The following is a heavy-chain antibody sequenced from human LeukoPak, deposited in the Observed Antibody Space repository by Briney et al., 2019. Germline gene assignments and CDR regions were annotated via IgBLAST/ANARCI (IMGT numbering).Heavy chain of an antibody. Sequence: GGSLRLSCAASGFTFSSYWMSWVRQAPGKGLEWVANIKQDGSEKYYVDSVKGRFTISRDNAKNSLYLQMNSLRAEDTAVYYCARDSIRDYYGMDVWGQGTTVTVSS. CDR2: IKQDGSEK. CDR3: ARDSIRDYYGMDV. D-gene: IGHD2-2*02. V-gene: IGHV3-7*01. CDR1: GFTFSSYW. J-gene: IGHJ6*02.